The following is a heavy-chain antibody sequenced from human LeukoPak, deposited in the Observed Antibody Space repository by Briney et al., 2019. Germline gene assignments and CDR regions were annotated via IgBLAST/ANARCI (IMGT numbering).Heavy chain of an antibody. CDR3: QTEDGKRDAFDI. CDR2: IYSGGST. V-gene: IGHV3-53*01. D-gene: IGHD1-1*01. J-gene: IGHJ3*02. CDR1: GFTVSSNY. Sequence: GGALRLSCAASGFTVSSNYMSWVRQAPENGLEWVSVIYSGGSTYYADSVKGRFTISRDNSKNTLYLQMNSLRAEDTAVYYCQTEDGKRDAFDIWGQGTMVTVSS.